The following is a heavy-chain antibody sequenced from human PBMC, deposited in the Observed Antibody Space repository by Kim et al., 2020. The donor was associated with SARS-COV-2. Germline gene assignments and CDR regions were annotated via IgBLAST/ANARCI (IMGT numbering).Heavy chain of an antibody. CDR2: ISSSSSYI. V-gene: IGHV3-21*01. CDR3: ARDSSGWPSRLIPVY. Sequence: GGSLRLSCAASGFTFSSYSMNWVRQAPGKGLEWVSSISSSSSYIYYADSVKGRFTISRDNAKNSLYLQMNSLRAEDTAVYYCARDSSGWPSRLIPVYWGQGTLVTVSS. D-gene: IGHD6-19*01. J-gene: IGHJ4*02. CDR1: GFTFSSYS.